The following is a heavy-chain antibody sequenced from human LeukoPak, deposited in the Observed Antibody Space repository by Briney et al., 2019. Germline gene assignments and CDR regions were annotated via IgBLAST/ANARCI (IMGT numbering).Heavy chain of an antibody. CDR3: ARDLTSGSYSGY. D-gene: IGHD1-26*01. CDR2: INAYNGNT. Sequence: APVKVSCKASGYTFTSYGISWVRQAPGQGLEWMGWINAYNGNTNYAQKLQGRVTMTTDTSTSTAYMELRSLRSDDTAVYYCARDLTSGSYSGYWGQGTLVTVSS. CDR1: GYTFTSYG. J-gene: IGHJ4*02. V-gene: IGHV1-18*01.